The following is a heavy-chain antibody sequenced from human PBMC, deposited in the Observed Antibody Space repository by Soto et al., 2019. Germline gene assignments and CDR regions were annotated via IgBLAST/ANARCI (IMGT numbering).Heavy chain of an antibody. D-gene: IGHD1-1*01. CDR3: ARADWQKRDWNDPFDY. V-gene: IGHV3-11*01. CDR1: GFTFSDYY. J-gene: IGHJ4*02. CDR2: ITGRGCVM. Sequence: QGQLVESGGGLVKPGGSLRLTCEASGFTFSDYYMAWIRQAPGKGLEWVSYITGRGCVMYYADSGKGRCTISRDNARNPLLLHVRSLRAEYTAVYYWARADWQKRDWNDPFDYWGQGTLVTVSS.